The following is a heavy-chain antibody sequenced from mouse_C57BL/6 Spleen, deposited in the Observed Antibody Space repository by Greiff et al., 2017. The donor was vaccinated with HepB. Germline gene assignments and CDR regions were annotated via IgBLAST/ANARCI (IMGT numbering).Heavy chain of an antibody. CDR2: INPGSGGT. CDR1: GYAFTNYL. V-gene: IGHV1-54*01. CDR3: ARRGSKNAMDY. J-gene: IGHJ4*01. Sequence: VQLQQSGAELVRPGTSVKVSCKASGYAFTNYLIEWVKQRPGQGLEWIGVINPGSGGTNYNEKFKGKATLTADKSSSTAYMQLSSLTSEDSAVYFCARRGSKNAMDYWGQGTSVTVSS. D-gene: IGHD1-1*01.